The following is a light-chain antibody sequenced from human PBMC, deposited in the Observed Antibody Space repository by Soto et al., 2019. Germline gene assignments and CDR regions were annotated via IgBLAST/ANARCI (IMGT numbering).Light chain of an antibody. CDR2: GAS. V-gene: IGKV3-15*01. CDR1: QSVSSN. Sequence: EIVMTQSPATLSVSPGERATLSCRASQSVSSNLAWYQQKPGQAPRLLIYGASTRATGIPARFSGSGSGTEFTLTISSLQSEDFAVYYCQQYNNWPHDRTFGQGTRLEIK. J-gene: IGKJ5*01. CDR3: QQYNNWPHDRT.